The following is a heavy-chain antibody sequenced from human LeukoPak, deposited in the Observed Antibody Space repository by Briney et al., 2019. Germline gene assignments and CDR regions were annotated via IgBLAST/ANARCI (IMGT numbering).Heavy chain of an antibody. CDR2: IYPHGDP. V-gene: IGHV3-69-1*01. Sequence: PGGSLRLSCAASGFSFSDYYMDWVRQAPGKGLEWVSAIYPHGDPHYADSVKGRFTISRDNSKNSLYMQMETLRAEDTALYYCARAKLEPAGTGAFDIWGPGTVVTVSS. J-gene: IGHJ3*02. D-gene: IGHD6-19*01. CDR3: ARAKLEPAGTGAFDI. CDR1: GFSFSDYY.